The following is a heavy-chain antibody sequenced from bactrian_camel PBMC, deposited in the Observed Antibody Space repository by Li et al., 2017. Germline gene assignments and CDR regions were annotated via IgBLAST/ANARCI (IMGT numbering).Heavy chain of an antibody. Sequence: HVQLVESGGGSVQTGGSLRLSCAASAYSYSSVCMAWFRQAPGKEREGVTATYMGGGNTDYADSVKSRFTISQDMAKSTVYLQMSSLKPEDSSIYYCAADLGTSDCSTKNWNQRYGYNYWGQGTQVTVS. V-gene: IGHV3S1*01. CDR3: AADLGTSDCSTKNWNQRYGYNY. J-gene: IGHJ4*01. CDR2: TYMGGGNT. D-gene: IGHD8*01. CDR1: AYSYSSVC.